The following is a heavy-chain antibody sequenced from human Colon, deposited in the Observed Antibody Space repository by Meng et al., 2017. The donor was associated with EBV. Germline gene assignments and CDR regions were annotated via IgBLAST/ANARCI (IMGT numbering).Heavy chain of an antibody. CDR3: TTDEGGSRF. V-gene: IGHV3-15*01. Sequence: EVQSVESGGGLVKPGESLRLSCTASGFTFTNAWMNWVRQAPGKGLEWVGRIRSQIDGRTTDYTAPVKGRFTISRDDSKTTLYLQMNRLKIEDSAVYYCTTDEGGSRFWGQGTLVTVSS. D-gene: IGHD1-26*01. J-gene: IGHJ4*02. CDR1: GFTFTNAW. CDR2: IRSQIDGRTT.